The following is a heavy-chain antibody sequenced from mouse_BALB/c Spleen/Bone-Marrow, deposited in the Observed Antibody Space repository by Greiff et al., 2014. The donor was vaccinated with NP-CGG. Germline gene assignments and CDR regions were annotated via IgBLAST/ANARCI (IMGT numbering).Heavy chain of an antibody. CDR3: ARELGRGYYFDY. J-gene: IGHJ2*01. CDR2: IHPNSGNT. CDR1: GYTFTSSW. V-gene: IGHV1S130*01. Sequence: QVQLQQSGSVLVRPGASVKLSCKASGYTFTSSWMHWAKQRPGQGPEWIGEIHPNSGNTNYNEKFKGKATLTVDTSSSTAYVDLSSLTSEDSAVHYCARELGRGYYFDYWGQGTTLTVSS. D-gene: IGHD4-1*01.